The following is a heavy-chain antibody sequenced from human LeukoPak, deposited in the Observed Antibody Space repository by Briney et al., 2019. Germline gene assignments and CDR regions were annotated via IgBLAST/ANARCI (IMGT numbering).Heavy chain of an antibody. CDR1: GYTFTSYG. V-gene: IGHV1-18*01. CDR3: ARDRRGDYVWGSYRYFDY. D-gene: IGHD3-16*02. CDR2: ISAYNGNT. Sequence: ASVEVSCKASGYTFTSYGISWVRQAPGQGLEWMGWISAYNGNTNYAQKLQGRVTMTTDTSTSTAYMELRSLRSDDTAVYYCARDRRGDYVWGSYRYFDYWGQGTLVTVSS. J-gene: IGHJ4*02.